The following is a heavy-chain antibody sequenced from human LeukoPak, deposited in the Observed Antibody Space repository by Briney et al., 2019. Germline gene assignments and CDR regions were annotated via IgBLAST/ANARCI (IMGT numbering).Heavy chain of an antibody. J-gene: IGHJ6*02. D-gene: IGHD2-15*01. CDR3: ARVGDISPNYYYGMDV. Sequence: PSETLSLTCTVSGGSISRYYWSWIRRPPGKGLEWIGYIDDSGNTNYNPSLKSQVTISVDKSKNQFSLKLSFVTAADTAMYYCARVGDISPNYYYGMDVWGQGTTVTVSS. CDR2: IDDSGNT. CDR1: GGSISRYY. V-gene: IGHV4-59*01.